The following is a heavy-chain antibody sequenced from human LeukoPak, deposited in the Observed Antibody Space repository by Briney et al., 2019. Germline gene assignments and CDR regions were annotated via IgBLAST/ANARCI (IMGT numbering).Heavy chain of an antibody. Sequence: GGSLRLSCAASGFTFSSYGMHWVRQAPGKGLEWVAVISYDGSNKYYADSVKGRFTISRDNSKNTLYLQMNSLRAEDTAAYYCAKEGGAVACLDYWGQGTLVTVSS. J-gene: IGHJ4*02. V-gene: IGHV3-30*18. CDR3: AKEGGAVACLDY. D-gene: IGHD6-19*01. CDR2: ISYDGSNK. CDR1: GFTFSSYG.